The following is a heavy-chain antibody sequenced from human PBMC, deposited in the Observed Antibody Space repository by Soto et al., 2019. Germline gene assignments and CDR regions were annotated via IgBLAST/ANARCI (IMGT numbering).Heavy chain of an antibody. CDR2: IYYSGST. V-gene: IGHV4-31*03. J-gene: IGHJ5*02. CDR1: GGSISSGGYY. D-gene: IGHD2-15*01. CDR3: ARDVPPLYCSGGSCYSGYWFDP. Sequence: SETLSLTCTVSGGSISSGGYYWSWIRQHPGKGLEWIGYIYYSGSTYYNPSLKSRVTISVDTSKNQFSLKLSSVTAADTAAYYCARDVPPLYCSGGSCYSGYWFDPWGQGTLVTVSS.